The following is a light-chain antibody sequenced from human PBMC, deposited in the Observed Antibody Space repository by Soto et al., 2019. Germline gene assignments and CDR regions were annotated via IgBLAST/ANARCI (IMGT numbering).Light chain of an antibody. CDR3: KQYNTFSGT. J-gene: IGKJ1*01. CDR2: DAY. CDR1: QSINSW. V-gene: IGKV1-5*01. Sequence: DIQMTQTPSTLSASVGDRVTITCRASQSINSWLAWYQQRPGKAHKLLIYDAYTLESGVQSRFSGSGFGTEFTLTIRSLQPDDFAAYYCKQYNTFSGTFGQGTKVDIK.